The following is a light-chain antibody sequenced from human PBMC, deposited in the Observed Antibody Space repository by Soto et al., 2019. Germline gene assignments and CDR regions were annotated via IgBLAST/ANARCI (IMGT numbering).Light chain of an antibody. CDR2: EVT. CDR3: SIYAGGNSVI. V-gene: IGLV2-8*01. Sequence: QSALTQPPSASGSPGQSVTISRAGTSSDVGSYFYVSWYQQHPGKAPKLMIYEVTKRSSGVPDRVSGSKSGNTASLTVSGLQVEDEADYFCSIYAGGNSVIFGGGSKLTVL. CDR1: SSDVGSYFY. J-gene: IGLJ2*01.